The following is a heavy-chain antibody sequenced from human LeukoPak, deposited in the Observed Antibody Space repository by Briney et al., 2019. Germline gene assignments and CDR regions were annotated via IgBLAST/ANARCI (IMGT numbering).Heavy chain of an antibody. CDR1: GGSISSYY. CDR3: ARHGGSWTFDS. CDR2: IDYSGST. V-gene: IGHV4-59*08. J-gene: IGHJ5*01. Sequence: SETLSLTCTVSGGSISSYYWSWIRQPPGKGLEWIGYIDYSGSTNYNPSLKGRVTISVDTSKNQFFLKLSSVTAADTAGYYCARHGGSWTFDSWGQGTLVTVSS. D-gene: IGHD6-13*01.